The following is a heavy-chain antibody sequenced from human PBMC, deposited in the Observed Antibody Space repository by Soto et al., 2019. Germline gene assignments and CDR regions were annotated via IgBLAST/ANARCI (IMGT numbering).Heavy chain of an antibody. CDR3: ASWRYHYGSGRIYGMDV. CDR1: GGSFSGYY. J-gene: IGHJ6*02. V-gene: IGHV4-34*01. D-gene: IGHD3-10*01. CDR2: INHSGST. Sequence: SETLSLTCAVYGGSFSGYYWSWIRQPPGKGLEWIGEINHSGSTNYNPSLKSRVTISVDTSKNQFSLKLSSVTAADTAVYYCASWRYHYGSGRIYGMDVWGQGTTVTVSS.